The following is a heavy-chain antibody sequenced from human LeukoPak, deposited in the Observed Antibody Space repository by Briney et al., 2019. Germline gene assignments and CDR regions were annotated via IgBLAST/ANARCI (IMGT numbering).Heavy chain of an antibody. CDR1: GFTFRTYW. CDR3: ARVQLVGAYFDY. D-gene: IGHD6-6*01. V-gene: IGHV3-7*04. J-gene: IGHJ4*02. Sequence: GGSLRLSCGASGFTFRTYWMSWVRQAPGKGLEWVANIKQDGSEKYYVDSVKGRFTISRDNAKNSLYLQMNSLRAEDTAVYYCARVQLVGAYFDYWGQGTLVTVSS. CDR2: IKQDGSEK.